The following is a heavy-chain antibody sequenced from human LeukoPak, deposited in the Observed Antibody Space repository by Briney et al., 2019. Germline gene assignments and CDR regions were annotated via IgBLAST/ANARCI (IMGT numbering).Heavy chain of an antibody. CDR1: GDSTNNYY. J-gene: IGHJ6*03. CDR3: ARCPKGVYYYYMDV. V-gene: IGHV4-59*01. Sequence: PSETLSLTCTVSGDSTNNYYWSWIRQPPGKGLEWIGYTSYSGVTDYSPSLKSRVTISVDRSKSQFSLTLASVTAADTAVYYCARCPKGVYYYYMDVWGNGTTVTVSS. CDR2: TSYSGVT.